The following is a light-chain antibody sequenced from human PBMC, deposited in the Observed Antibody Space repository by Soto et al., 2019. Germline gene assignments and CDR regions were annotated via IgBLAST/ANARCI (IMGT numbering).Light chain of an antibody. CDR3: QQYGRSSLT. J-gene: IGKJ3*01. Sequence: EIVLTQSPGTLSLSPGERATLSCRASQSVSSTYLAWYQQKPGQAPRLLIYGASSRASGIPDRFSGSGSGTDFTLTISTLDPEDFAVYYCQQYGRSSLTFGPGTKVPIK. V-gene: IGKV3-20*01. CDR1: QSVSSTY. CDR2: GAS.